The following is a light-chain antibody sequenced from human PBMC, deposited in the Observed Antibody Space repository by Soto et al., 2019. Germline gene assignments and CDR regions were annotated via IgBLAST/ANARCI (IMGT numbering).Light chain of an antibody. CDR2: EVS. J-gene: IGLJ2*01. V-gene: IGLV2-14*01. Sequence: QSALTQPASVSGSPGQSITISCTGTSSDVGGYNYVSWYQQHPGKAPKLMIYEVSNRPSGVSNRFSGSKSGNTASLTISGLQAEDEAEYYCSSYTSSTTLGVLFGGGTKVTVL. CDR1: SSDVGGYNY. CDR3: SSYTSSTTLGVL.